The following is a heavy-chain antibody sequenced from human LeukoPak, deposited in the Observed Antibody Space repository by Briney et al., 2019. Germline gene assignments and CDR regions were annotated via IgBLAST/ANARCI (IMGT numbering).Heavy chain of an antibody. V-gene: IGHV3-15*01. J-gene: IGHJ4*02. CDR3: SRVHDSSGYWAVTLYFFDY. D-gene: IGHD3-22*01. CDR2: IKTKTDGGTT. CDR1: GFTFSNAW. Sequence: PGGSLRLSCAASGFTFSNAWMSWVRQAPGKGLEWVGRIKTKTDGGTTDYAAPVKGRFTISRDDSKNTLYLQMNSLRAEDTAVYYCSRVHDSSGYWAVTLYFFDYWGQGTLVSVSS.